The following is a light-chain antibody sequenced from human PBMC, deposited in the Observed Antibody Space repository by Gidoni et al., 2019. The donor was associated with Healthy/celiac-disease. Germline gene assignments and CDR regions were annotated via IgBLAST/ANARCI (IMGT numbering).Light chain of an antibody. J-gene: IGKJ4*01. V-gene: IGKV3-11*01. CDR1: QSVSSY. Sequence: EIVLTQSPATLSLSPGERATLSCRASQSVSSYLAWYQQKPGQAPMLLIYDASNRATGIPARFSGSGSGTYFTLTISSLEPEDFAFYYCQQRSNWSLTFGGXTKVEIK. CDR2: DAS. CDR3: QQRSNWSLT.